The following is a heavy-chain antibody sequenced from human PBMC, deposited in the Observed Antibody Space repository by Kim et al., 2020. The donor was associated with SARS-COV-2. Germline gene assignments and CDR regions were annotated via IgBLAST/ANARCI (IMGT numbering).Heavy chain of an antibody. CDR2: FDPEDGET. V-gene: IGHV1-24*01. CDR1: GYTLTELS. Sequence: ASVKVSCKVSGYTLTELSMHWVRQAPGKGLEWMGGFDPEDGETIYAQKFQGRVTMTEDTSTDTAYMELSSLRSEDTAVYYCATAPRARRRLATDFDYWGQGTLVTVSS. D-gene: IGHD5-12*01. CDR3: ATAPRARRRLATDFDY. J-gene: IGHJ4*02.